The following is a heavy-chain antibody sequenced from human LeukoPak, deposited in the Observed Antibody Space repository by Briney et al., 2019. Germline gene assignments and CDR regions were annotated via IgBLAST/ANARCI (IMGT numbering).Heavy chain of an antibody. CDR2: IYYSGST. CDR1: GDSISSYY. V-gene: IGHV4-59*01. Sequence: PSETLSLTCTVSGDSISSYYWSWIRQPPGKGLEWMGYIYYSGSTNYNPSLKSRVTISVDTSKNQFSLKLSSVTAADTAVYYCARDSSGWDYYYYGMDVWGQGTTVTVSS. D-gene: IGHD6-19*01. CDR3: ARDSSGWDYYYYGMDV. J-gene: IGHJ6*02.